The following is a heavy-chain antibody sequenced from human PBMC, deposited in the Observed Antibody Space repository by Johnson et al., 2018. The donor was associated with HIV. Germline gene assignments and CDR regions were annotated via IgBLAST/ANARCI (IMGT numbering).Heavy chain of an antibody. CDR1: GFPVSSYA. D-gene: IGHD1-14*01. Sequence: QVQLVESGGGVVQPGRSLRLSCAASGFPVSSYAMHWVRQAPGKGLEWVAVISYDGTNKYYADPVQGRFTISRDNSKNTLNLQMNSLRVDETAVYYCARDRYHSPLRPGSGACDIWGQGTMVTVSS. V-gene: IGHV3-30-3*01. J-gene: IGHJ3*02. CDR2: ISYDGTNK. CDR3: ARDRYHSPLRPGSGACDI.